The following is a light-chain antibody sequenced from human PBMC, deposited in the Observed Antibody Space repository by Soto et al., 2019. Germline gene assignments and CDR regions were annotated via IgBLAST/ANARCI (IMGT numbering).Light chain of an antibody. J-gene: IGLJ1*01. V-gene: IGLV2-8*01. CDR3: SSHAGRNNPFV. Sequence: QSVLTQPPSASGSPGQSVAISCTGTSSDIGVYKDVSWYQQHPGKAPKLIIYEVSQRPSGVPDRFSGSKSGNTASLTVSGLQAEDEADYYCSSHAGRNNPFVFGTGTKLTVL. CDR2: EVS. CDR1: SSDIGVYKD.